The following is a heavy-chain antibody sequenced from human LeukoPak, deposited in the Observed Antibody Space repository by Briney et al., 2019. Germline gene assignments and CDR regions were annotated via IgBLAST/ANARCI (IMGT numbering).Heavy chain of an antibody. V-gene: IGHV1-69*06. CDR1: GDNFRSYA. J-gene: IGHJ6*03. CDR3: ARVVGLTGYSSSWYSGYYYYMDV. D-gene: IGHD6-13*01. CDR2: IIPIFGTT. Sequence: SVKVSCKASGDNFRSYALTWVRQAPGQGLEWMGGIIPIFGTTNYAQKFQDRVTITADKSTSTAYMELSSLRSEDTAVYYCARVVGLTGYSSSWYSGYYYYMDVWGKGTTVTISS.